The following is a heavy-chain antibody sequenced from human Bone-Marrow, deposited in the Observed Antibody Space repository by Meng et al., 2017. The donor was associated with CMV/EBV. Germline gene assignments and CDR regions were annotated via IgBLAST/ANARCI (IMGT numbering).Heavy chain of an antibody. D-gene: IGHD1-14*01. Sequence: QVQLVESGGGVVQPGGSLRLSCSASGFTFSSYGMHWVRQAPGKGLEWVAFIRYDGSNKYYADSVKGRFTISRDNSKNTLYLQMNSLRTEDTAVYYCAKEAGPRKYFDYWGQGTLVTVSS. V-gene: IGHV3-30*02. CDR3: AKEAGPRKYFDY. J-gene: IGHJ4*02. CDR2: IRYDGSNK. CDR1: GFTFSSYG.